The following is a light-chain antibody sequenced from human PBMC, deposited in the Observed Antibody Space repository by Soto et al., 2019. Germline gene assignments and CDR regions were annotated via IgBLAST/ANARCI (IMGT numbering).Light chain of an antibody. Sequence: QSALTQPASVSGSPGQSITISCTGASSGIGDFSWYQQQPGKAPKLIIYDVSNRPSGVSNRVSDSKSGNTASLTISGLQADYEADYSCNSLTRGTTRDFVTGTKLTVL. CDR1: SSGIGD. CDR2: DVS. CDR3: NSLTRGTTRD. J-gene: IGLJ1*01. V-gene: IGLV2-14*01.